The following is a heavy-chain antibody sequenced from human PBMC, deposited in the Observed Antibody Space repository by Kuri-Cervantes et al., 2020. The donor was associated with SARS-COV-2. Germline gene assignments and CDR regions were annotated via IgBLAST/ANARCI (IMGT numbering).Heavy chain of an antibody. CDR2: IYSGGSST. Sequence: GESLKISCAASGFTFSSYAMSRVRQAPGKGLEWVSVIYSGGSSTYYADSVKGRFTISRDNSKNTLCLQMNSLRAEDTAVYYCAKDREVHDYGGSFDYWGQGTLVTVSS. D-gene: IGHD4-17*01. CDR1: GFTFSSYA. V-gene: IGHV3-23*03. J-gene: IGHJ4*02. CDR3: AKDREVHDYGGSFDY.